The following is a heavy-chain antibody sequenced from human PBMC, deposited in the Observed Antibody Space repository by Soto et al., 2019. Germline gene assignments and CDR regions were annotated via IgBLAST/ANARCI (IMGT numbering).Heavy chain of an antibody. D-gene: IGHD4-4*01. CDR2: ISRGSSYI. CDR3: SIGVGAMTTMYFDD. Sequence: GGSLRLPCIASVFTFSRYSRNWVRQAPGKGLEWVSSISRGSSYICYADSVNGRFTISRENAKNSLYLQMNRLRAEDKAVYYCSIGVGAMTTMYFDDGGQGTLVTVSS. V-gene: IGHV3-21*01. CDR1: VFTFSRYS. J-gene: IGHJ4*02.